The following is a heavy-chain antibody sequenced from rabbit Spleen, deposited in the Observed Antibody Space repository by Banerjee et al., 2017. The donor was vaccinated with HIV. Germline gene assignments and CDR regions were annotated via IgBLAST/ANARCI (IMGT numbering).Heavy chain of an antibody. CDR3: ARDTGTSFSSYDMDL. V-gene: IGHV1S43*01. CDR2: FDPVFGGT. CDR1: GIDFSRGYD. J-gene: IGHJ6*01. D-gene: IGHD7-1*01. Sequence: QSLEESGGGLVKPGASLTVTCKASGIDFSRGYDMCWVRLAPGKGLEWIGYFDPVFGGTYYASWVSGQFTISSHNAQNTLYLQLNSLTAADTATYFCARDTGTSFSSYDMDLWGPGTLVTVS.